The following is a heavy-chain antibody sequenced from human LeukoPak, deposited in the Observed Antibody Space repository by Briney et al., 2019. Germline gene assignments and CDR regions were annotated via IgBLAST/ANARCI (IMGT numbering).Heavy chain of an antibody. J-gene: IGHJ4*02. CDR1: GFTFSSYS. V-gene: IGHV3-21*01. CDR3: ARGGDGDYAFAY. CDR2: ISSSSSYI. Sequence: GGSLRLSCAASGFTFSSYSMNWVRQAPGKGLEWVSSISSSSSYIYYADSVKGRFTISRDNAKNSLYLQMNSLRAEDTAVYYCARGGDGDYAFAYWGQGTLVTVSS. D-gene: IGHD4-17*01.